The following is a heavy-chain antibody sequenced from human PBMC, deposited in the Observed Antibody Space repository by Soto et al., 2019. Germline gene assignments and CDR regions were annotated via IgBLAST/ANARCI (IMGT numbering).Heavy chain of an antibody. J-gene: IGHJ4*02. CDR1: GFTFSNYG. V-gene: IGHV3-30*18. CDR2: ISYDGSKT. Sequence: QVQLVESGGAVVQPGRSLRLSCAASGFTFSNYGMHWVRQAPGKGLEWVAVISYDGSKTSYAGSVKGRFTISRDNSNNTLYLQMNSLRIEDTAVYYCAKDYRRGWNYFDYWGQGTLVTVSS. CDR3: AKDYRRGWNYFDY. D-gene: IGHD6-19*01.